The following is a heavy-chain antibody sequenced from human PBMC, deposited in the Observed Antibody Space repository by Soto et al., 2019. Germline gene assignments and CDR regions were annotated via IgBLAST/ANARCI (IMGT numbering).Heavy chain of an antibody. CDR3: AVILRFLEWLFDY. D-gene: IGHD3-3*01. CDR2: ISGSGGST. CDR1: GFTFSSYA. V-gene: IGHV3-23*01. Sequence: EVQLLESGGGLVQPGGSLRLSCAASGFTFSSYAMSWVRQAPGKGLEWVSAISGSGGSTYYADSVKGRFTISRDNSKNTLYLQMSSLRAEDTAVYYCAVILRFLEWLFDYWGQGPLVTVSS. J-gene: IGHJ4*02.